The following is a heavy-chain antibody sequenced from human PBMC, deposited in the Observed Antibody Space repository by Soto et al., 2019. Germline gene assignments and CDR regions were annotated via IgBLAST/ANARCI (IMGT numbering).Heavy chain of an antibody. CDR2: IIPILGIA. CDR3: ARVGNDILTGYPLGPYYYYMDV. V-gene: IGHV1-69*02. J-gene: IGHJ6*03. Sequence: ASVKVSCKASGGTFSSYTISWVRQAPGQGLEWMGRIIPILGIANYAQKFQGRVTITADKSTSTAYMELSSLRSEETAVYYCARVGNDILTGYPLGPYYYYMDVWGKGTTVTVSS. D-gene: IGHD3-9*01. CDR1: GGTFSSYT.